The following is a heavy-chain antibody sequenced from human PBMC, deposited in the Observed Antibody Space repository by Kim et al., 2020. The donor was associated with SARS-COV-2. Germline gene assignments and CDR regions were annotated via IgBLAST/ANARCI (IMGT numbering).Heavy chain of an antibody. J-gene: IGHJ4*02. V-gene: IGHV1-69*01. CDR2: A. CDR3: ARDVRGGFCDY. D-gene: IGHD3-16*01. Sequence: ANYAQKFQGRVTITADESTSTAYMELSSLRSEDTAVYYCARDVRGGFCDYWGQGTLVTVSS.